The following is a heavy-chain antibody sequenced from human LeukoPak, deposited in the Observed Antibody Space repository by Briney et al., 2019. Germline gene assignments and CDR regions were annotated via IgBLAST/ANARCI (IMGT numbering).Heavy chain of an antibody. D-gene: IGHD4-17*01. Sequence: PGGSLRLSCAASGLTFSSYGMHWVRQAPGKGLEWVAVIWYDGSNKYYADSVRGRFTISRDNSKNTLYLQMNSLRAEDTAVYYCARDWRDNDYGDQGGAFDIWGQGTMVTASS. CDR1: GLTFSSYG. J-gene: IGHJ3*02. CDR3: ARDWRDNDYGDQGGAFDI. V-gene: IGHV3-33*01. CDR2: IWYDGSNK.